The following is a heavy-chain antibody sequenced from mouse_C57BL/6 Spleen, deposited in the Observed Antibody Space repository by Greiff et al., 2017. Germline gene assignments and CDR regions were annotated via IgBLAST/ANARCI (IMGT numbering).Heavy chain of an antibody. CDR1: GYTFTSYW. Sequence: VQLQQPGAELVKPGASVKVSCKASGYTFTSYWMHWVQQGPGQGLEWIGRIHPSDSVINYTLKFKGRATLTIDKSASTAYMQLSSLTSEDAAVYYCAIWGTTVDYYYAMAYWGQGTSVTVSS. V-gene: IGHV1-74*01. D-gene: IGHD1-1*01. CDR3: AIWGTTVDYYYAMAY. J-gene: IGHJ4*01. CDR2: IHPSDSVI.